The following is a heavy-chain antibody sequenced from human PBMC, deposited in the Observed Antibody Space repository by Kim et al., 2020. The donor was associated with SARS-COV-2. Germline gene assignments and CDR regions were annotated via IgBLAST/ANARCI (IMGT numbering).Heavy chain of an antibody. Sequence: GGSLRLSCAASGFTFSSYGMHWVRQAPGKGLEWVAVIWYDGSNKYYADSVKGRFTISRDNSKNTLYLQMNSLRAEDTAVYYCARAGMYSSSRMFDYWGQGTLVTVSS. CDR1: GFTFSSYG. CDR2: IWYDGSNK. J-gene: IGHJ4*02. CDR3: ARAGMYSSSRMFDY. D-gene: IGHD6-13*01. V-gene: IGHV3-33*01.